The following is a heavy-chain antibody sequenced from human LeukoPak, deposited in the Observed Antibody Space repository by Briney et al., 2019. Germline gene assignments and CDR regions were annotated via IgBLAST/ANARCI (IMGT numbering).Heavy chain of an antibody. J-gene: IGHJ4*02. CDR3: ARERPGSASAFEY. CDR2: IDRSGRIT. Sequence: GGSLRLSCAGSGYSFGMHAMDWVRQAPGEGLEWLSYIDRSGRITYYGDSVKGRFTISRDNAKNSLYLQMNSLRAEDTAMFYCARERPGSASAFEYWGQGTLVTVSS. CDR1: GYSFGMHA. V-gene: IGHV3-48*04. D-gene: IGHD6-25*01.